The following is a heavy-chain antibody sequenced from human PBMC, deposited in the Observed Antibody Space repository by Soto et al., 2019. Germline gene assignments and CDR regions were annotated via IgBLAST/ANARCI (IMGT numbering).Heavy chain of an antibody. CDR3: AKFGMATTKRSPPYYIDY. J-gene: IGHJ4*02. CDR1: GFTFSSYE. V-gene: IGHV3-23*01. CDR2: ISGSGGGT. Sequence: SGGSLRLSCAASGFTFSSYEMNWVRQAPGKGLEWVSSISGSGGGTYYADSVKGRFTFSRDNSKNTLYLQMNSLRAEDTAVYYCAKFGMATTKRSPPYYIDYWGQGALVTVSS. D-gene: IGHD1-1*01.